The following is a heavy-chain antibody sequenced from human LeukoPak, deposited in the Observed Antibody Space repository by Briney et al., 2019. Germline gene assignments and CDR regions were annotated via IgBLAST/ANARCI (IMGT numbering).Heavy chain of an antibody. CDR2: IYYSGST. D-gene: IGHD6-6*01. Sequence: PSETLSLTCTVSGGSISSYYWSWIRQPAGKGLEWIGSIYYSGSTYYNPSLKSRVTISVDTSKNQFSLKLSSVTAADTAVYYCARRSSIAANPQHIFDYWGQGTLVTVSS. J-gene: IGHJ4*02. V-gene: IGHV4-59*05. CDR3: ARRSSIAANPQHIFDY. CDR1: GGSISSYY.